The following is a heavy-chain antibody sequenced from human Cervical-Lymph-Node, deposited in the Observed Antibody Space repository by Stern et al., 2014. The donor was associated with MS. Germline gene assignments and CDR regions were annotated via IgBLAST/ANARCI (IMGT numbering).Heavy chain of an antibody. D-gene: IGHD3-16*01. CDR2: INDSGST. V-gene: IGHV4-31*03. CDR1: GGSISSGGYY. CDR3: ARGGGVWLNSGMDV. J-gene: IGHJ6*02. Sequence: VQLVESGPGLVKPSQTLSLTCTVSGGSISSGGYYWSWIRQHPGKGLEWIGYINDSGSTYYNPSLKSRVTISVDTSKNQFSLKLTSVTAADTAVYYCARGGGVWLNSGMDVWGQGTTVTVSS.